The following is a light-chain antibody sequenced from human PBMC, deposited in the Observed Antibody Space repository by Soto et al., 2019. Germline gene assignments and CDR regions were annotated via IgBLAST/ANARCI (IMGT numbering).Light chain of an antibody. CDR1: SSDVGGYNY. Sequence: QSVLTQPASVSGSPGQSITISCAGTSSDVGGYNYVSWYQQHPGKVPRLIISDVNKRPSGVSDRSSGSKSGNTASLTISGLQAEDEADYYCASFTRSVTVVFGGGTKVTVL. V-gene: IGLV2-14*03. CDR3: ASFTRSVTVV. J-gene: IGLJ2*01. CDR2: DVN.